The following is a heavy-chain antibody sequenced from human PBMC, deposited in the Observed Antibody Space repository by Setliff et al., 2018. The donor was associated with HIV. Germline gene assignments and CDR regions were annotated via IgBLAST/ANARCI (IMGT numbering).Heavy chain of an antibody. J-gene: IGHJ6*03. CDR3: ASEAWTSYRSSSGYYYYYMDV. CDR1: GGSVGSGSYY. Sequence: SETLSLTCTVSGGSVGSGSYYWSWIRQPPGKGLEWIGEINHSGSTNYNPSLKSRVTISVDMSKNQFSLKLSSVTAADTAVYYCASEAWTSYRSSSGYYYYYMDVWGKGTTVTVSS. D-gene: IGHD6-6*01. V-gene: IGHV4-61*01. CDR2: INHSGST.